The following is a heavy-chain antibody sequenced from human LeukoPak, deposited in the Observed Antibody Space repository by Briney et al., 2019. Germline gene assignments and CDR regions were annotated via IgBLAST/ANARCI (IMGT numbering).Heavy chain of an antibody. J-gene: IGHJ4*02. Sequence: GGSLRLSCAASGFTFDDYAMHWVRQAPGKGLEWVSLISWDGGSTYYADSVKGRFTISRDNSKNSLYLQMNSLRAEDTALYYCAKGSSGWSDKYYFDYWGQGTLVTVSS. CDR1: GFTFDDYA. D-gene: IGHD6-19*01. CDR2: ISWDGGST. V-gene: IGHV3-43D*03. CDR3: AKGSSGWSDKYYFDY.